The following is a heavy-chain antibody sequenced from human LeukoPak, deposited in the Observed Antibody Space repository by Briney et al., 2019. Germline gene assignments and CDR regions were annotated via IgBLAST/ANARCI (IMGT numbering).Heavy chain of an antibody. V-gene: IGHV3-23*01. CDR1: GFTFSSYA. CDR3: AKDYYDTSGYYFDS. CDR2: ISGSGDSI. J-gene: IGHJ4*02. Sequence: GGSLRLSCAASGFTFSSYAMSWVRQAPGKGLEWVSAISGSGDSIYYADSVKGRFTISRDNSKNTLYLQMNSLRAEDTAVYYCAKDYYDTSGYYFDSWGQGTLVTVSS. D-gene: IGHD3-22*01.